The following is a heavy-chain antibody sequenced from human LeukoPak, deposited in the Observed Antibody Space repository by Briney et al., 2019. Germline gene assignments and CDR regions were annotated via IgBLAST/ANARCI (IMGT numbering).Heavy chain of an antibody. D-gene: IGHD6-19*01. CDR1: GFTFSSYA. CDR3: ARDAHVAGIDY. J-gene: IGHJ4*02. V-gene: IGHV3-30*04. Sequence: PGGSLRLSCAASGFTFSSYAMQWVRQAPGKGLEWVAVISYDGSNKYYADSVKGRFTISRDNSKNTLYLQMNSLRAEDTAVYYCARDAHVAGIDYWGQGTLVTVSS. CDR2: ISYDGSNK.